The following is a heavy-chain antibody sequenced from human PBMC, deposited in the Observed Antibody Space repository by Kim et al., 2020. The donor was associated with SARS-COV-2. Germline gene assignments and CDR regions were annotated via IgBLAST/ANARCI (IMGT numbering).Heavy chain of an antibody. V-gene: IGHV1-69*13. CDR2: IIPIFGTA. CDR3: ARDPTIAARALDPGY. D-gene: IGHD6-6*01. Sequence: SVKVSCKASGGTFSSYAISWVRQSPGQGLEWMGGIIPIFGTANYAQKFQGRVTITADESTSTAYMELSSLRSEDTAVYYCARDPTIAARALDPGYWGQGTLVTVSS. CDR1: GGTFSSYA. J-gene: IGHJ4*02.